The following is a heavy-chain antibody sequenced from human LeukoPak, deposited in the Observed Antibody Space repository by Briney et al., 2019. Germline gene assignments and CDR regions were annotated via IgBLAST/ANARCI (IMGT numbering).Heavy chain of an antibody. D-gene: IGHD3-16*02. J-gene: IGHJ3*02. CDR2: ISGSGGST. CDR3: ALNGREVPSGAFDI. CDR1: GFTFSSYA. V-gene: IGHV3-23*01. Sequence: PGGSLRLSCAASGFTFSSYAMNWVRQAPGKGLEWVSAISGSGGSTYYADSVKGRFTISRDNSKNTLYLQMNSLRAEDTAVYYCALNGREVPSGAFDIWGQGTMVTVSS.